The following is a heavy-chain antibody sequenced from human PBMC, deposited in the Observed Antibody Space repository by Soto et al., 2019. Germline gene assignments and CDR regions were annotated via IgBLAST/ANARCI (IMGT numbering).Heavy chain of an antibody. CDR2: IYTSGST. CDR3: ARDLGSIAAAGTTPLYNWFDP. D-gene: IGHD6-13*01. J-gene: IGHJ5*02. V-gene: IGHV4-4*07. CDR1: GGSISSYY. Sequence: SETLSLTCTVSGGSISSYYWSWIRQPAGKGLEWIGRIYTSGSTNYNPSLKSRVTMSVDTSKNQFSLKLSSVTAADTAVYYCARDLGSIAAAGTTPLYNWFDPWGQGTLVTVSS.